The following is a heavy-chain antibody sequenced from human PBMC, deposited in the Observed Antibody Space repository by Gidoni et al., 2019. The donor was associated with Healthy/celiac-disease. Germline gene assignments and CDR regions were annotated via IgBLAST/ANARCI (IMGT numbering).Heavy chain of an antibody. CDR1: GGSVSSSSYY. CDR3: AREPVGLDAFDI. J-gene: IGHJ3*02. Sequence: QLQLQESGPGLVKPSETLSLTCTVSGGSVSSSSYYWGWIRQPPGKGLEWIGSIYYSGSTYYNPSLKSRVTISVDTSKNQFSLKLSSVTAADTAVYYCAREPVGLDAFDIWGQGTMVTVSS. CDR2: IYYSGST. V-gene: IGHV4-39*07.